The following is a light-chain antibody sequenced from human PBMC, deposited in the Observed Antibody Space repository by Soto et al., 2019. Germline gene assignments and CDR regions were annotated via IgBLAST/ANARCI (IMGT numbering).Light chain of an antibody. V-gene: IGLV1-44*01. J-gene: IGLJ2*01. CDR1: SSNIGSNT. CDR3: AAWDYRLNGQVV. Sequence: QSVLTQPPSASGTPGQRVTISCSGSSSNIGSNTVNWYQQLPGTAPKLLIYSNNQRPSGVPDRFSGSKSGTSASLAISGLQSEDEADYYCAAWDYRLNGQVVFGGGTKLTVL. CDR2: SNN.